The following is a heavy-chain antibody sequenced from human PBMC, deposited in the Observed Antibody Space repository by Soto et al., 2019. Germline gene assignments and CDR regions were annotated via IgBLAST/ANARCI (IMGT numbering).Heavy chain of an antibody. CDR2: ISYDGSNK. CDR3: AKATGVWLHSRGGYFDY. CDR1: GFTFSSYG. J-gene: IGHJ4*02. Sequence: PGGSLRLSCAASGFTFSSYGMHWVRQAPGKGLEWVAVISYDGSNKYYADSVKGRFTISRDNSKNTLYLQMNSLRAEDTAVYYCAKATGVWLHSRGGYFDYWGQGTLVTVSS. V-gene: IGHV3-30*18. D-gene: IGHD2-8*01.